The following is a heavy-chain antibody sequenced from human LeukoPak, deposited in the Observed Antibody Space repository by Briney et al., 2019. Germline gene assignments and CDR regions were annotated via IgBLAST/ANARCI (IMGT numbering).Heavy chain of an antibody. CDR1: GDSIISSF. CDR2: IYASVSA. Sequence: NPSETLSLTCTVSGDSIISSFWSWIRQPPGKGREWIGRIYASVSANYNPSLKSRVTMSVDTSKNQFSLKLSSVTAADTAVYYCARVAYDILTGYLYYFDYWGQGTLVTVSS. CDR3: ARVAYDILTGYLYYFDY. V-gene: IGHV4-4*07. J-gene: IGHJ4*02. D-gene: IGHD3-9*01.